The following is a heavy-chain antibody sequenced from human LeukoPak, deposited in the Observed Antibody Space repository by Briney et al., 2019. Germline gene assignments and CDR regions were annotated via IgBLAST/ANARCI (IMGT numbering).Heavy chain of an antibody. D-gene: IGHD2-2*01. Sequence: ASVKVSCKASGYTFTGDYMHWVRQAPGQGLEWMGWINPNSGGTNYAQKFQGRVTMTRDTSISTAYMELSRLRSDDTAVYYCARESADIVVVPAAMRLDYWGQGTLVTVSS. CDR1: GYTFTGDY. V-gene: IGHV1-2*02. J-gene: IGHJ4*02. CDR2: INPNSGGT. CDR3: ARESADIVVVPAAMRLDY.